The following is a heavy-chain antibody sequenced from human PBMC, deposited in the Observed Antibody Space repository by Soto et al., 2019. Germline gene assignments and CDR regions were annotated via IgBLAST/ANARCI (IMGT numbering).Heavy chain of an antibody. V-gene: IGHV1-2*02. Sequence: ASVKVSCKASGYTFTDYYMHWVRQAPGQGLEWMGWINPNSGGANYAQKFQGRVTMTRDTSISTAYMELNRLRSDDTAVYYCARDQSPSSGWPGMDVWGQGTTVTVSS. J-gene: IGHJ6*02. CDR2: INPNSGGA. D-gene: IGHD6-19*01. CDR3: ARDQSPSSGWPGMDV. CDR1: GYTFTDYY.